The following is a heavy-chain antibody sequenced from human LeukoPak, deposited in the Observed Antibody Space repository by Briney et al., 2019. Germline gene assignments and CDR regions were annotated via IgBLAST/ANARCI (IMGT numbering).Heavy chain of an antibody. V-gene: IGHV4-34*01. CDR2: INHSGST. CDR1: GGSISSYY. D-gene: IGHD2-21*02. J-gene: IGHJ4*02. Sequence: SETLSLTCTVSGGSISSYYWSWIRQPPGKGLEWIGEINHSGSTNYNPSLKSRVTISVDTSKNQFSLKLSSVTAADTAVYYCARLVAVTFDYWGQGTLVTVSS. CDR3: ARLVAVTFDY.